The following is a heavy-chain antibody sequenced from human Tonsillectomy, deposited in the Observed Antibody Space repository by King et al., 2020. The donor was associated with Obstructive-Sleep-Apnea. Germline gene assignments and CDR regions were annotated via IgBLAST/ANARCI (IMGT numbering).Heavy chain of an antibody. CDR3: ARGGIAVAGTLGWFDP. J-gene: IGHJ5*02. V-gene: IGHV7-4-1*02. Sequence: VQLVESGSELKKPGASVKVSCRASGYTFTSYAMNWVRRAPGQGLEWMGWINTNTGNPTYAQGFTGRFVFSLDTSVSTAYLQISSLKAEDTAVYYCARGGIAVAGTLGWFDPWGQGTLVTVSS. D-gene: IGHD6-19*01. CDR2: INTNTGNP. CDR1: GYTFTSYA.